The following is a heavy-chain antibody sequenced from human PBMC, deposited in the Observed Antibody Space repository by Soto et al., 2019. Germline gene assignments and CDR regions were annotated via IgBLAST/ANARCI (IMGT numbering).Heavy chain of an antibody. CDR3: ASNVDIVATHANPRFDI. CDR1: GFTFSSYA. D-gene: IGHD5-12*01. Sequence: GGSLRLSCAASGFTFSSYAMSWVRQAPGKGLEWVSAISGSGGSTYYADSVNGRFTISRDNSKNTLYLQMNSLRAEDTAVYYCASNVDIVATHANPRFDIWGQGTMVTVSS. J-gene: IGHJ3*02. V-gene: IGHV3-23*01. CDR2: ISGSGGST.